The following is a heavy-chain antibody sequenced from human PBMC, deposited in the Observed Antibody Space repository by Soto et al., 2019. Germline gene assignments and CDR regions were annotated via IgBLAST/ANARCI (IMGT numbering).Heavy chain of an antibody. V-gene: IGHV1-46*01. CDR1: GYTFTSYA. CDR2: INPSGGST. Sequence: VKVSCKASGYTFTSYAMHWVRQAPGQRLEWMGIINPSGGSTSCAQKFQGRVTLTRDTSTSTVYMELSSLRSEDTAVYYCASLGHANYYDSSGHYAVDYWGQGTLVTVSS. D-gene: IGHD3-22*01. J-gene: IGHJ4*02. CDR3: ASLGHANYYDSSGHYAVDY.